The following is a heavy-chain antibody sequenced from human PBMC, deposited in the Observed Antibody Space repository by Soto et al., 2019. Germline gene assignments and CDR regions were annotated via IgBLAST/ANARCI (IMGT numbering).Heavy chain of an antibody. J-gene: IGHJ6*02. Sequence: PGESLKISCKGSGYSFTSYWISWVRQMPGKGLEWMGRIDPSDSYTNYSPSFQGHVTISADKSISTAYLQWSSLKASDTAMYYCARQGVGYSYGPGYYYGMDVWGQGTTVTVS. CDR1: GYSFTSYW. D-gene: IGHD5-18*01. V-gene: IGHV5-10-1*01. CDR2: IDPSDSYT. CDR3: ARQGVGYSYGPGYYYGMDV.